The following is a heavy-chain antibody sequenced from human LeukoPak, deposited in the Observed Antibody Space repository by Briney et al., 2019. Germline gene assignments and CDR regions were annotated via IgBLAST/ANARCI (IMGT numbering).Heavy chain of an antibody. V-gene: IGHV3-53*01. Sequence: PGGSLRLSCAASGFTVSSNYMSWGRQAPGKGLEWVSVIYSGGSTYYADSVKGRVTISRDNSKNTLYLQMNSLRAEDTAVYYCARASIAVAGPLDYWGQGTLVTVSS. CDR1: GFTVSSNY. CDR2: IYSGGST. D-gene: IGHD6-19*01. CDR3: ARASIAVAGPLDY. J-gene: IGHJ4*02.